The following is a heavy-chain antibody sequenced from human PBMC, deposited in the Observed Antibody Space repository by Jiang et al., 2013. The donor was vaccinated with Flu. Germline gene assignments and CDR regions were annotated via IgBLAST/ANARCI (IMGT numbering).Heavy chain of an antibody. CDR1: GDSISSSSCY. CDR3: ARQWDDTGNYYARAHFDS. D-gene: IGHD1-26*01. V-gene: IGHV4-39*01. CDR2: IYSGST. Sequence: LTCAVSGDSISSSSCYWGWDPPAPRKGLEWIASIYSGSTYYNPSLKSRVTMSVDTSKNQFSLNLRSVTAADTAVYYCARQWDDTGNYYARAHFDSWGQGTLVTVSS. J-gene: IGHJ4*02.